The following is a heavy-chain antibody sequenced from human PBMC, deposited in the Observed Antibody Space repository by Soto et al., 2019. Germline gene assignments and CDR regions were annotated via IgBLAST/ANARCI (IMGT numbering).Heavy chain of an antibody. CDR2: IYPGDSDT. Sequence: GESLKISCKGSGYSFTSYWIGWVRQMPGKGLEWMGIIYPGDSDTRYSPSFQGQVTISADKSISTAYLQWSSLKASDTAMYYCARRVNGYCSSTSCHNWFDPWGQGTLVTVSS. CDR1: GYSFTSYW. V-gene: IGHV5-51*01. D-gene: IGHD2-2*03. CDR3: ARRVNGYCSSTSCHNWFDP. J-gene: IGHJ5*02.